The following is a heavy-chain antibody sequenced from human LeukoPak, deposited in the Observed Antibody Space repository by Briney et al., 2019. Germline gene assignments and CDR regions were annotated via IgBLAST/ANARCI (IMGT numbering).Heavy chain of an antibody. D-gene: IGHD3-10*01. Sequence: SGTLSLTCAVSGGSISSSNWWSWVRQPPGKGLEWIGEIYHSGSTNYNPSLKSRVTISVDKSKNQFSLKLSSVTAADTAVYYCARGRGSGSYLLRPYNWFDPWGQGTLVTVSS. CDR2: IYHSGST. V-gene: IGHV4-4*02. CDR3: ARGRGSGSYLLRPYNWFDP. J-gene: IGHJ5*02. CDR1: GGSISSSNW.